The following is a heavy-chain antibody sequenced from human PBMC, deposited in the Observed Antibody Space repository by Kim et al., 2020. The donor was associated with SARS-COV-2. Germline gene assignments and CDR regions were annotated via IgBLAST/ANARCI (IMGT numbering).Heavy chain of an antibody. J-gene: IGHJ5*02. V-gene: IGHV3-15*01. D-gene: IGHD2-2*01. Sequence: KGRLTISRDDSKNTLYLQMNSLKTEDTAVYYCTTDPAIVVVPAAVNWFDPWGQGTLVTVSS. CDR3: TTDPAIVVVPAAVNWFDP.